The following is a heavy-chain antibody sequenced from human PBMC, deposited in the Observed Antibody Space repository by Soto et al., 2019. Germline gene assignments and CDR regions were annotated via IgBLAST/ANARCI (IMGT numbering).Heavy chain of an antibody. V-gene: IGHV3-30-3*01. CDR1: GFTFSSYA. D-gene: IGHD1-7*01. CDR3: ANGLDEQLELRSRFYCYGMDV. J-gene: IGHJ6*02. Sequence: AGGSLRLSCAASGFTFSSYAMHWVRQAPGKGLEWVAVISYDGSNKYYADSVKGRFTISRDNSKNTLYLQMNSLRAEDTAVYYCANGLDEQLELRSRFYCYGMDVWGQGTTVSGSS. CDR2: ISYDGSNK.